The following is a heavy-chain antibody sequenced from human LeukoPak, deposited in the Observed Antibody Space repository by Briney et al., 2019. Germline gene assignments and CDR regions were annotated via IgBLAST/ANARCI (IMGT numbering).Heavy chain of an antibody. V-gene: IGHV1-69*05. CDR3: ASKHLRGYSYDPAEVYFDY. CDR2: IIPIFGTA. CDR1: AGTFSSYS. J-gene: IGHJ4*02. D-gene: IGHD5-18*01. Sequence: SVKVSCKASAGTFSSYSVSWVRQAPGQGLEWMGRIIPIFGTANYAQKFQGRVTITTHESTSTAYMELSSLRSEDTAAYYCASKHLRGYSYDPAEVYFDYWGQGTLVTVSS.